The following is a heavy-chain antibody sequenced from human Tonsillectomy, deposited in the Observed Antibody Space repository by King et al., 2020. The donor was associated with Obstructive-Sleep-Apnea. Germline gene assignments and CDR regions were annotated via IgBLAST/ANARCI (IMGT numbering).Heavy chain of an antibody. J-gene: IGHJ3*02. CDR1: GYNFKTYG. D-gene: IGHD3-10*01. CDR3: ARDLFYYNSGTSYEDTFDI. CDR2: ISGHNGDT. V-gene: IGHV1-18*01. Sequence: QLVQSGGEVKKPGASVRVSCKASGYNFKTYGLSWVRQAPGQGLEWMGWISGHNGDTNYAQRLRGRVVMTADTTTSTAEMELSSLTPDDTAVYYCARDLFYYNSGTSYEDTFDIWGQGTMVTVSS.